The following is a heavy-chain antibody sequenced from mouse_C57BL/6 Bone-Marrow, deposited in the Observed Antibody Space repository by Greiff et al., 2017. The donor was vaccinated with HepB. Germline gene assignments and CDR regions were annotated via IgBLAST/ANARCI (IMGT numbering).Heavy chain of an antibody. CDR3: ARRRGLYYDYDERDWFAY. CDR1: GYTFTSYG. V-gene: IGHV1-81*01. J-gene: IGHJ3*01. Sequence: QVQLKQSGAELARPGASVKLSCKASGYTFTSYGISWVKQRTGQGLEWIGEIYPRSGNTYYNEKFKGKATLTADKSSSTAYMELRSLTSEDSAVYFCARRRGLYYDYDERDWFAYWGQGTLVTVSA. D-gene: IGHD2-4*01. CDR2: IYPRSGNT.